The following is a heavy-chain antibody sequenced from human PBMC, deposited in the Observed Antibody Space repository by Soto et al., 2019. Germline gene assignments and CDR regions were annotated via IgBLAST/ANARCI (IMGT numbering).Heavy chain of an antibody. V-gene: IGHV1-18*01. CDR2: ISAYNGNT. CDR3: ARDLHGAPYY. CDR1: GYTFTSYG. Sequence: QVQLVQSGAEVKKPGPSVKVSCKASGYTFTSYGISWARQAPRQGLEWMGWISAYNGNTNYAQKLQGRVTLTTDTPTSTADMELTSLRSDDTAVYYCARDLHGAPYYWGQGTLVTVSS. J-gene: IGHJ4*02. D-gene: IGHD4-17*01.